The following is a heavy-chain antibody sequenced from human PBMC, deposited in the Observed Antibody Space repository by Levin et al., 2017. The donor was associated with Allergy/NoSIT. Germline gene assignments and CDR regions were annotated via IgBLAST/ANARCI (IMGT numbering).Heavy chain of an antibody. Sequence: GGSLRLSCAASGFTFTTYWMHWVRQVPGKGLVWVSRINSDGNDAIYVNSVKGRFTISRDNAKNTVYLQMNSLRVEDTAVYYCVRGAAVGSGSSLDYWGQGTLVTVSS. CDR2: INSDGNDA. CDR1: GFTFTTYW. D-gene: IGHD3-10*01. V-gene: IGHV3-74*01. J-gene: IGHJ4*02. CDR3: VRGAAVGSGSSLDY.